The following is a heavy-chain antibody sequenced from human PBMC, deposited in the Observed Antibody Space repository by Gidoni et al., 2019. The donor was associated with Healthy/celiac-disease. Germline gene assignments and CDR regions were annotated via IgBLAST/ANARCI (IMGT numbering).Heavy chain of an antibody. CDR2: INHSGST. V-gene: IGHV4-34*01. Sequence: QVQLQQWGAGLLKPSETLSLTCAVYGGSFSGYYWSWIRQPPGKGLEWIGEINHSGSTNYNPSLKSRVTISVDTSKNQFSLKLSSVTAADTAVYYCARERGYSSGWYGGWFDPWGQGTLVTVSS. CDR1: GGSFSGYY. CDR3: ARERGYSSGWYGGWFDP. J-gene: IGHJ5*02. D-gene: IGHD6-19*01.